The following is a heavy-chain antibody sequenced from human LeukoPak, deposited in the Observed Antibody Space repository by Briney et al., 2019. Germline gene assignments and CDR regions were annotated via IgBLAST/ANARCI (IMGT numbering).Heavy chain of an antibody. CDR1: EGTFSSYA. CDR3: ARGYSSGYYPAA. CDR2: IIPIFGTA. Sequence: SVKVSCKASEGTFSSYAISWVRQAPGQGLEWMGGIIPIFGTANYAQKFQGRVTITTDESTSTAYMELSSLRSEDTAVYYCARGYSSGYYPAAWGQGTLVTVSS. V-gene: IGHV1-69*05. D-gene: IGHD3-22*01. J-gene: IGHJ5*02.